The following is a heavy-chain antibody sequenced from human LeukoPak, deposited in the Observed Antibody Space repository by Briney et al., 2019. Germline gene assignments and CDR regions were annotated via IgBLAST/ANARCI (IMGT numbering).Heavy chain of an antibody. CDR3: ARMEGYCTNGVCYRQGTYFDY. CDR1: GFTFSSYG. J-gene: IGHJ4*02. CDR2: IWYDGSNK. Sequence: GGSLRLSCAASGFTFSSYGMHWVRQAPGKGLEWVAVIWYDGSNKYYADSVKGRFTISRDNSKNTLYLQMNSLRVEDTAVYYCARMEGYCTNGVCYRQGTYFDYWGQGTLVTVSS. V-gene: IGHV3-33*01. D-gene: IGHD2-8*01.